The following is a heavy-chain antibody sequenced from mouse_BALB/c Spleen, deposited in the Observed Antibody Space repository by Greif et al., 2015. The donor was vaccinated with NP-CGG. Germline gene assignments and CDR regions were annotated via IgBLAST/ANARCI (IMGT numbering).Heavy chain of an antibody. V-gene: IGHV2-4*02. D-gene: IGHD1-1*01. J-gene: IGHJ4*01. CDR1: GFSLTSYG. CDR3: ASPIYYYGSSYVEGYAMDY. CDR2: IWSGGST. Sequence: QVQLQQSGPGLVQPSQSLSITCTVSGFSLTSYGVHWVRQPPGKGLEWLGVIWSGGSTDYNAAFISRLSISKDNSKSXVFFKMTSLQADDTAIYYCASPIYYYGSSYVEGYAMDYWGQGTSVTVSS.